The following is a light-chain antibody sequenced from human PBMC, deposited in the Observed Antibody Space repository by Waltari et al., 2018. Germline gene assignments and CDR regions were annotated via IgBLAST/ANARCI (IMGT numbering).Light chain of an antibody. J-gene: IGKJ4*01. CDR1: QSVSNS. Sequence: EVVMTQSPATLSLSPGDRATLSCRASQSVSNSLSGYQKKPGQAPRLLIYNAITRATGIPARFSGSGSGTDFTLTIGSLEPEDAAVYFCLQRTNWPPTFGGGTTVEIK. CDR2: NAI. CDR3: LQRTNWPPT. V-gene: IGKV3-11*01.